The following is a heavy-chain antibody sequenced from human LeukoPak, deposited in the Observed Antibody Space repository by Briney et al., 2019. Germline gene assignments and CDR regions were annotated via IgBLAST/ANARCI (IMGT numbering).Heavy chain of an antibody. CDR1: GFTFSSYW. D-gene: IGHD3-16*01. V-gene: IGHV3-7*01. CDR3: AREDIMITFGGDTR. CDR2: IKQDGSEK. J-gene: IGHJ4*02. Sequence: GGSLRLSCAASGFTFSSYWMSWVRQAPGKGLEWVANIKQDGSEKYYVDSVKGRFTISRDNARNSLYLQMNSLRAEDTAVYYCAREDIMITFGGDTRGGQGTLVTVSS.